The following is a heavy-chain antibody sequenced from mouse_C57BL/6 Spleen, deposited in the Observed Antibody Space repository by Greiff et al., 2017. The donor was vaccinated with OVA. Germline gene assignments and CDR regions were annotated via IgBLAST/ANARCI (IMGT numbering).Heavy chain of an antibody. D-gene: IGHD1-1*01. CDR2: IDPETGGT. CDR3: TRDTTVCAMDY. J-gene: IGHJ4*01. Sequence: QVQLQQSGAELVRPGASVTLSCKASGYTFTDYEMHWVKQTPVHGLEWIGAIDPETGGTAYNQKFEGKAILTADKSSSTAYMELRSLTSEDSAVYYCTRDTTVCAMDYWGQGTSVTVSS. CDR1: GYTFTDYE. V-gene: IGHV1-15*01.